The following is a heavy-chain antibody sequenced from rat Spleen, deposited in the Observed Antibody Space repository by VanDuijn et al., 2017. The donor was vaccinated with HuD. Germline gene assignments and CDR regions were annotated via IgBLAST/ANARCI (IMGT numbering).Heavy chain of an antibody. CDR1: GFTFSDYN. Sequence: EVKLVESGGGLVQPGRSLKLSCAASGFTFSDYNMAWVRQAPKKGLEWVATISYDGSSTYYRDSVKGRFTISRDNAKSTLYLQMDSLRSEDTATYYCARQGPYRYNSYWYFDFWGPGTMVTVSS. CDR3: ARQGPYRYNSYWYFDF. J-gene: IGHJ1*01. CDR2: ISYDGSST. D-gene: IGHD1-5*01. V-gene: IGHV5-7*01.